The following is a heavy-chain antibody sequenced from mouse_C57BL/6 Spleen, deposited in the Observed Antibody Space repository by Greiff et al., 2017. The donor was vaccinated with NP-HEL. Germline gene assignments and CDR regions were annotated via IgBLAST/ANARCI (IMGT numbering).Heavy chain of an antibody. D-gene: IGHD6-2*01. CDR3: ARSWVSLYWYFDV. V-gene: IGHV1-55*01. J-gene: IGHJ1*03. CDR1: GYTFTSYW. Sequence: VQLQQPGAELVKPGASVKMSCKASGYTFTSYWITWVKQRPGQGLEWIGDIYPGSGSTNYNEKFKSKATLTVDTSSSTAYMQLSSLTSEASAVYYCARSWVSLYWYFDVWGTGTTVTVSS. CDR2: IYPGSGST.